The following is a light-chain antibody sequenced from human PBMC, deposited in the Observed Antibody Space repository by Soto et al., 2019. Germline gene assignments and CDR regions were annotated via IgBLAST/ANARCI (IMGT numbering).Light chain of an antibody. CDR1: GSDISAYNY. CDR2: EVG. Sequence: QSALTQPASVSGSPGPSITISCTGTGSDISAYNYVSWYQQHPGKAPKLMIYEVGDRPSGLSNRFSGSKSGNTASLTISRLQAEDEADYYCSSYTSNDFYVFGTGTKVTVL. J-gene: IGLJ1*01. V-gene: IGLV2-14*01. CDR3: SSYTSNDFYV.